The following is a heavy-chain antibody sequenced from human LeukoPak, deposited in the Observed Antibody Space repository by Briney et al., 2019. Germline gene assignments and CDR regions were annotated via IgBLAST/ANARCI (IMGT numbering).Heavy chain of an antibody. J-gene: IGHJ3*02. CDR1: GASITSGNYY. Sequence: NTSETLSLTCTVSGASITSGNYYWSWIRQPAGKGLEWIGRINTSGNTVYNPSLKSRVTISIDTSKNQFSLKLSSVTAADTAVCYCARTVVPAAPGAFDIWGLGTMVSVSS. V-gene: IGHV4-61*02. CDR3: ARTVVPAAPGAFDI. CDR2: INTSGNT. D-gene: IGHD2-2*01.